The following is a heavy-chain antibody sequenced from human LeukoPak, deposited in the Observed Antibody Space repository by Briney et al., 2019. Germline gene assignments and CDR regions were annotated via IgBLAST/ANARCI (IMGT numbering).Heavy chain of an antibody. CDR1: GGSISSYY. J-gene: IGHJ3*02. V-gene: IGHV4-59*01. CDR3: ARDIRPILTGYYGAFDI. Sequence: PSETLSLTCTVSGGSISSYYWSWIRQPPGKGLEWIGYICYSGSTNYNPSLKSRVTISVDTSKNQFSLKLSSVTAADTAVYYCARDIRPILTGYYGAFDIWGQGTMVTVSS. D-gene: IGHD3-9*01. CDR2: ICYSGST.